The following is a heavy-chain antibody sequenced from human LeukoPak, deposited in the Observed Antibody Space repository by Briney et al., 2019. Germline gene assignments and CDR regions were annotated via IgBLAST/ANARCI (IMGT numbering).Heavy chain of an antibody. V-gene: IGHV4-31*03. Sequence: PSQTLSLTCTVSGGSISSGGYYWSWIRQHPGKGLEWIGYIYYSGSTYYNPSLKSRVTISVDTSKNQFSLKLSSVTAADTAVYYCARHGDGGYSNYFDYWGQGTLVTVSS. CDR1: GGSISSGGYY. CDR3: ARHGDGGYSNYFDY. J-gene: IGHJ4*02. D-gene: IGHD4-4*01. CDR2: IYYSGST.